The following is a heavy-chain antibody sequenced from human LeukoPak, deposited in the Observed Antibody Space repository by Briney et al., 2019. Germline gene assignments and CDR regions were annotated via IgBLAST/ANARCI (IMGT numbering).Heavy chain of an antibody. V-gene: IGHV1-18*01. J-gene: IGHJ4*02. CDR1: GYTFTSFG. CDR2: ISAYNGNT. CDR3: TRDIGTYTSYGSIFFDY. D-gene: IGHD3-10*01. Sequence: ASVKVSCKASGYTFTSFGISWVRQAPGQGLEWMGWISAYNGNTNYAQKFQGRVTMTTDTSTSTAYMELRSLRSDDTAVFYCTRDIGTYTSYGSIFFDYWGQGTLVTVSS.